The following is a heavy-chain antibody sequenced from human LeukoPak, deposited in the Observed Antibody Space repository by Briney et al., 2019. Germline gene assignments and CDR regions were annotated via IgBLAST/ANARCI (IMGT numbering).Heavy chain of an antibody. V-gene: IGHV4-59*01. CDR2: TYYSGST. D-gene: IGHD3-9*01. CDR1: GCSISSYY. Sequence: SETLSLTCTGSGCSISSYYWSWIRQPPGKGLEWIGYTYYSGSTNYNPSLKSRVTISVDTSKNQFSLKLSSVTAADTAVYYCARAGYDILTGYYYFDYWGQGTLVTVSS. J-gene: IGHJ4*02. CDR3: ARAGYDILTGYYYFDY.